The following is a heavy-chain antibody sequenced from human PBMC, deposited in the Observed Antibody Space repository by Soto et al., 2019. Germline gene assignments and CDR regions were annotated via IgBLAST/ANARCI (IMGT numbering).Heavy chain of an antibody. Sequence: SETLSLTCTVSGASIRSYYWSWIRQPPGKGLEWIGYIYHSGYTKYKPSLKSRVTISVDTSKNQFSLKLSSVTAADTAVYYCARTIENYDSSGYDYFDYWGQGTLVTVSS. J-gene: IGHJ4*02. CDR2: IYHSGYT. CDR3: ARTIENYDSSGYDYFDY. D-gene: IGHD3-22*01. V-gene: IGHV4-59*01. CDR1: GASIRSYY.